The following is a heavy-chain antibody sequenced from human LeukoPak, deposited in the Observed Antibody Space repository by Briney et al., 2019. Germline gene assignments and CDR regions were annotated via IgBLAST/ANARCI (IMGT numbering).Heavy chain of an antibody. J-gene: IGHJ4*02. V-gene: IGHV3-21*01. CDR2: ISSSSSYI. CDR1: GFAVSDYY. CDR3: ARDPPLLGEYYFDY. Sequence: GGSLRLSCAASGFAVSDYYMNLVRQAPWKGLEWVSSISSSSSYIYYADSVKGRSTISRDNAKNSLYLQMNSLRAEDTAVYYCARDPPLLGEYYFDYWGQGTLVTVSS. D-gene: IGHD3-16*01.